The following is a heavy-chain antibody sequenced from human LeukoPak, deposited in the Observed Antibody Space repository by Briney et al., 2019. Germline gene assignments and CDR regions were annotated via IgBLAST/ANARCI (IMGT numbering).Heavy chain of an antibody. D-gene: IGHD3-22*01. Sequence: GGSLRLSCAASGFTFSSYEMNWVRQAPGKGLEWVSYISSSGSTIYYADSVKGRFTISRDNAKHSLYLQMNSLRAEDTAVYYCARGGGTMIVPSWFDPWGQGTLVTVSS. J-gene: IGHJ5*02. CDR3: ARGGGTMIVPSWFDP. CDR2: ISSSGSTI. V-gene: IGHV3-48*03. CDR1: GFTFSSYE.